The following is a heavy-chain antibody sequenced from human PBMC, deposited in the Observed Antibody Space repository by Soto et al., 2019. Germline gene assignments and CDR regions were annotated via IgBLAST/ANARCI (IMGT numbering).Heavy chain of an antibody. J-gene: IGHJ4*02. V-gene: IGHV2-5*01. CDR3: ALKYTHSSGGDY. D-gene: IGHD6-6*01. CDR1: GFSLSTSGLG. Sequence: QITLKESGPTLVKPTQTLTLTCTFSGFSLSTSGLGLCWLRQPPGQALELLALIYWNDDKRYSPSLKSRLTITTDTSENQVVLTMTNMDPVDTAKYYCALKYTHSSGGDYWGQRTLVTVSS. CDR2: IYWNDDK.